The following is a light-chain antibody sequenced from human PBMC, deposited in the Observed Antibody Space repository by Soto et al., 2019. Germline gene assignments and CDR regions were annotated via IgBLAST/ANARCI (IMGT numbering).Light chain of an antibody. V-gene: IGKV1-5*03. J-gene: IGKJ1*01. CDR2: KAS. CDR3: QHYNSYSEA. CDR1: QTISSW. Sequence: IQMTQSPSTLSGSVGERVTITSRASQTISSWLAWYQQKPGKAPKLLIYKASTLKSGVPSRFSGSGSGTEFTLTISSLQPDDFATYYCQHYNSYSEAFGQGTKVDIK.